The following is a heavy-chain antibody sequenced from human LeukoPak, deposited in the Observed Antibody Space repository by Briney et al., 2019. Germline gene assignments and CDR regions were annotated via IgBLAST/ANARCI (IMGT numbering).Heavy chain of an antibody. CDR1: GGSISSSSYY. CDR3: ARHVPLGRGARYYYYMDV. D-gene: IGHD5-12*01. V-gene: IGHV4-39*01. CDR2: IYYSGST. J-gene: IGHJ6*03. Sequence: SETLSLTCTVSGGSISSSSYYWGWIRQPPGKGLEWIGSIYYSGSTYYNPSLKSRVTISVDTSKNQFSLKLSSVTAADTAVYYCARHVPLGRGARYYYYMDVWGKGTTVTVSS.